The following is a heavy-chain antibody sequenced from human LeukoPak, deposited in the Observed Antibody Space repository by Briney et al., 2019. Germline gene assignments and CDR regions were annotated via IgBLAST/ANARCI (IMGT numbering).Heavy chain of an antibody. Sequence: GGSLRLSCAASGFTFSSYAMSWVRQAPGKGLEWVSAISGSGGSTYYADSVKGRFTISRDNSKNTLYLQMNSLRAEDTAVYYCAKESEQQLVPAYGMDVWGQGTTVTVSS. CDR1: GFTFSSYA. V-gene: IGHV3-23*01. D-gene: IGHD6-13*01. J-gene: IGHJ6*02. CDR3: AKESEQQLVPAYGMDV. CDR2: ISGSGGST.